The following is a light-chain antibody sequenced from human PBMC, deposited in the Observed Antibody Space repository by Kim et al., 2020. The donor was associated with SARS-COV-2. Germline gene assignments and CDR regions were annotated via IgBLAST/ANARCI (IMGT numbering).Light chain of an antibody. J-gene: IGLJ3*02. CDR1: SGHSSYI. CDR3: ETWVSNTWV. CDR2: LEGSGSY. Sequence: QLVLTQSSSASASLGSSVKLTCTLSSGHSSYIIAWHQQQPGKAPRYLMKLEGSGSYNKGSGVPDRFSGSSSGADRYLTISNLQSEDEADYYCETWVSNTWVYGGGTKLTVL. V-gene: IGLV4-60*03.